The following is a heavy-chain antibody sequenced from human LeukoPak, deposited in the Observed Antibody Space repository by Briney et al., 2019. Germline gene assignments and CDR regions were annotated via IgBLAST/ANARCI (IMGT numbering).Heavy chain of an antibody. J-gene: IGHJ5*02. Sequence: PSETLSLTCTVSGGSISSYYWSWIRQPPGKGLEWIGCIYYSGSTNYNPSLKSRVTISVDTSKNQFSLKLSSVTAADTAVYYCARSYGSGSYYKGNWFGPWGQGTLVTVSS. D-gene: IGHD3-10*01. CDR3: ARSYGSGSYYKGNWFGP. CDR1: GGSISSYY. CDR2: IYYSGST. V-gene: IGHV4-59*12.